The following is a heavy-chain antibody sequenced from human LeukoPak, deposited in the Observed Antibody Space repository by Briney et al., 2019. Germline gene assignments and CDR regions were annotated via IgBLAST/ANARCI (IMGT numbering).Heavy chain of an antibody. Sequence: GGSLRLSCAASGFTFSSYSMNWVRQAPGKGLEWVSSISSSGSTIYYADSVKGRFTISRDNAKNSLYLQMNSLRADDTAVYYCARFAAGGSYYYYMDVWGKGTTVTVSS. D-gene: IGHD6-25*01. CDR3: ARFAAGGSYYYYMDV. CDR1: GFTFSSYS. CDR2: ISSSGSTI. V-gene: IGHV3-48*01. J-gene: IGHJ6*03.